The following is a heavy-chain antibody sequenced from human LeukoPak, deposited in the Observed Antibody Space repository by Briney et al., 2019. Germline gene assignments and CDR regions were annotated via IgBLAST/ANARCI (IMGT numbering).Heavy chain of an antibody. CDR1: GYSISSGYY. CDR3: ARLDYGGKGYDY. V-gene: IGHV4-38-2*01. CDR2: IYHSGST. Sequence: SSETLSLTCAVSGYSISSGYYWGWIRQPPGKGLEWIGSIYHSGSTYYNPSLKSRVTISVDTSKNQFSLKLSSVTAADTAVYYCARLDYGGKGYDYWGQGTLVTVSS. D-gene: IGHD4-23*01. J-gene: IGHJ4*02.